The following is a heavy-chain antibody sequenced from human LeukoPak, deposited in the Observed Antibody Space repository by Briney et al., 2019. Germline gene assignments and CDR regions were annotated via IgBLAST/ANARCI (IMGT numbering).Heavy chain of an antibody. V-gene: IGHV1-2*02. Sequence: ASVKVSCKTSGYTFTGYYMHWVRQAPGQGLTWMGWINPNTGVTNYAQKFQGRVTMTRATSINTAYMELDRLTSDDTAIYYCARSYCGGDCYWTIDYWGQGTLDTVSS. J-gene: IGHJ4*02. D-gene: IGHD2-21*02. CDR2: INPNTGVT. CDR3: ARSYCGGDCYWTIDY. CDR1: GYTFTGYY.